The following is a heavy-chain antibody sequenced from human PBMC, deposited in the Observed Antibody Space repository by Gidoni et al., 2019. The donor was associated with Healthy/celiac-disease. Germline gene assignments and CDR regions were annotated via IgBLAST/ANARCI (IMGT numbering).Heavy chain of an antibody. Sequence: QVQLQQSGPGLVKPSQTLSLTCAISGYSVSSNSAAWNWIRQSQSRGLEWLGRRYYRSKWYNDYAVSVKSRITINPDTSKNHFSLQLNSVTPEDTAVYYCARDGLGGKHYYYYGMDVWGQGTTVTVSS. CDR2: RYYRSKWYN. V-gene: IGHV6-1*01. CDR3: ARDGLGGKHYYYYGMDV. D-gene: IGHD3-16*01. J-gene: IGHJ6*02. CDR1: GYSVSSNSAA.